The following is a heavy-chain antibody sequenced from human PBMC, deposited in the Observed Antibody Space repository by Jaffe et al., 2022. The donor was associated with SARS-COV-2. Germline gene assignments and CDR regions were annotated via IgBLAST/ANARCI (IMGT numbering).Heavy chain of an antibody. CDR1: GYSISSGYY. Sequence: QVQLQESGPGLVKPSEILSLTCSVSGYSISSGYYWGWIRQPPGKGLEWIGNIYHSGDTQYNPSLRSRVTVSVDTSKNQLSLKLSSVSAADTAVYYCGRFRSDGYFDYWGQGTLVTVSS. J-gene: IGHJ4*02. D-gene: IGHD6-25*01. CDR2: IYHSGDT. V-gene: IGHV4-38-2*01. CDR3: GRFRSDGYFDY.